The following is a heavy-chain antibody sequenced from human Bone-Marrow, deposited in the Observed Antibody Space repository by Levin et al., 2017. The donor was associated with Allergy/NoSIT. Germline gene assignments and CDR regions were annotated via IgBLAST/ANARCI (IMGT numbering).Heavy chain of an antibody. CDR3: ASPGSSSWRSFFDY. J-gene: IGHJ4*02. CDR2: ITDSGST. D-gene: IGHD6-13*01. CDR1: GFTFSSYA. Sequence: QSGGSLRLSCAASGFTFSSYAMSWVRQAPGKGLEWVSAITDSGSTYYADSVKGRFTISRDNSKTTLYLQMNSLRAEDTAVYYCASPGSSSWRSFFDYWGQGTLVTVSS. V-gene: IGHV3-23*01.